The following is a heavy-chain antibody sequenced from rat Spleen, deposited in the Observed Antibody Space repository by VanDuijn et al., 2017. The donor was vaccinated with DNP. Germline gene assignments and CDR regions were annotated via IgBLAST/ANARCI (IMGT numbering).Heavy chain of an antibody. V-gene: IGHV5-7*01. CDR3: VGRPPPTRGPFDY. Sequence: EVQLVESGGGLVQPGRSLKLSCAVSGFTFNDYYMAWVRQAPAKGLEWVATISYDGSDTYYRDSMKGRFTISRDNAKSTLYLQMDSLRSEDTATYYCVGRPPPTRGPFDYWGQGVMVTVSS. CDR2: ISYDGSDT. CDR1: GFTFNDYY. J-gene: IGHJ2*01. D-gene: IGHD1-4*01.